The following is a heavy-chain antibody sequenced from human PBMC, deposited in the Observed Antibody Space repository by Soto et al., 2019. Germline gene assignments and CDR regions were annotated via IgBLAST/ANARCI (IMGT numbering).Heavy chain of an antibody. J-gene: IGHJ6*02. CDR1: DFTFSNAW. Sequence: GGSLRLSCAASDFTFSNAWMNWVRQAPGKGLEWVGRIKSKTDGGTTDYAAPVKGRFTISRDDSKNTLYLQMNSLKTEDTAVYYCTKGIQLWGSYHYGMDVWGQGTTVTVSS. V-gene: IGHV3-15*07. CDR2: IKSKTDGGTT. CDR3: TKGIQLWGSYHYGMDV. D-gene: IGHD5-18*01.